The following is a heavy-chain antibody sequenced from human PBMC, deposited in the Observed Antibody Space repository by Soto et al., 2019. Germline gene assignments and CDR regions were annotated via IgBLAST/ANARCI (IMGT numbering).Heavy chain of an antibody. D-gene: IGHD2-15*01. CDR3: AKGSGGKPHDGFDM. Sequence: GGSLRLSCAASGFTFSSYWMHWVRQAPGKGLVWVSRINSDGGSTSYADSVKGRFTISRDNAKNTLYLQMNSLRAEDTAVYYCAKGSGGKPHDGFDMWGQGTMVTVS. CDR2: INSDGGST. V-gene: IGHV3-74*01. J-gene: IGHJ3*02. CDR1: GFTFSSYW.